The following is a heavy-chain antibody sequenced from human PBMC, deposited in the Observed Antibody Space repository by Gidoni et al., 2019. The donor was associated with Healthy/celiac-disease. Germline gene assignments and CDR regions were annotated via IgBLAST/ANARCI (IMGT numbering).Heavy chain of an antibody. CDR3: ARTLYYDSSGPLLNGMDV. Sequence: EVQLVESGGGLVKPGGSLRLSCAASGFTFSSYSMNWVRQAPGKGLEWVSSISSSSSYIYYADSVKGRFTISRDNAKNSLYLQMNSLRAEDTAVYYCARTLYYDSSGPLLNGMDVWGQGTTVTVSS. D-gene: IGHD3-22*01. CDR1: GFTFSSYS. CDR2: ISSSSSYI. V-gene: IGHV3-21*01. J-gene: IGHJ6*02.